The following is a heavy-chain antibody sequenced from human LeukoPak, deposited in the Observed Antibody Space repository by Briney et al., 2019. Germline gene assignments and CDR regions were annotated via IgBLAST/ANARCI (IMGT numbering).Heavy chain of an antibody. CDR1: GFPLSNARMG. J-gene: IGHJ5*02. CDR2: IFSNDEK. V-gene: IGHV2-26*01. Sequence: SGPTLVNPTETLTLTCTVSGFPLSNARMGVSWIRQPPGKALEWLAHIFSNDEKSYSTSLKSRLTISKDTSKSQVVLTMTNMDPVDTATYYCARMIPYYDFWSGFATWFDPWGQGTLVTVSS. CDR3: ARMIPYYDFWSGFATWFDP. D-gene: IGHD3-3*01.